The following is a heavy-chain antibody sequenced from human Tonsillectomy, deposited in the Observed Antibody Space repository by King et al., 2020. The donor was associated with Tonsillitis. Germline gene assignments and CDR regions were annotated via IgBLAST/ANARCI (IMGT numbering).Heavy chain of an antibody. Sequence: VQLVESGGGLVQPGRSLRLSCAASGFTFDDYAMHWVRQAPGKGLEWVSGISWNSGRIVYSDSVKGRFTISRENAKNSLYLQMNSLRAEDTALYYCAKDIRGTQYYYYFDHWGRGTLVTVSS. D-gene: IGHD3-10*01. CDR2: ISWNSGRI. J-gene: IGHJ2*01. V-gene: IGHV3-9*01. CDR3: AKDIRGTQYYYYFDH. CDR1: GFTFDDYA.